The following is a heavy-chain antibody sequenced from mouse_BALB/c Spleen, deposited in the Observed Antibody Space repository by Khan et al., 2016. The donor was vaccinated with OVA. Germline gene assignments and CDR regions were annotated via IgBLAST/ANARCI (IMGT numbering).Heavy chain of an antibody. CDR1: GYTFTSYW. J-gene: IGHJ3*01. CDR2: IFPGTGTT. D-gene: IGHD2-1*01. V-gene: IGHV1S132*01. Sequence: QVQLKQSGAELVKPGASVKLSCKTSGYTFTSYWLQWVKQRPGQGLGWIGQIFPGTGTTYYNEKLKGKATLPVDTSSNTAYMQFSSLTSEDSAVYFGARGHFGNYEFAYWGQGTRVTVS. CDR3: ARGHFGNYEFAY.